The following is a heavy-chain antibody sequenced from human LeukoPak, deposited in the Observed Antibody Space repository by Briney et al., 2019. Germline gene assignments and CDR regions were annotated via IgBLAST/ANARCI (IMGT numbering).Heavy chain of an antibody. D-gene: IGHD1-14*01. V-gene: IGHV3-30*02. CDR1: GFTFSSYG. Sequence: GGSLRLSCAASGFTFSSYGMHWVRQAPGKGLEWVAFIRYDGSNKYYADSVKGRFTISRDNSKNTLYLQMNSLRAEDTAVYYCENLMYKPKSDAFDIWGQGTMVTVSS. CDR3: ENLMYKPKSDAFDI. J-gene: IGHJ3*02. CDR2: IRYDGSNK.